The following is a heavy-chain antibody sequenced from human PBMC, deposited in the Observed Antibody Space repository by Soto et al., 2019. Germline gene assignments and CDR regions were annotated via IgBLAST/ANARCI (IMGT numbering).Heavy chain of an antibody. CDR3: AKDEEWLVRNYYYYMDV. CDR2: ISYDGSNK. CDR1: GFTFSSYG. D-gene: IGHD6-19*01. J-gene: IGHJ6*03. V-gene: IGHV3-30*18. Sequence: GGSLRLSCAASGFTFSSYGMHWVRQAPGKGLEWVAVISYDGSNKYYADSVKGRFTISRDYSKNTLYLQMNSLRAEDTAVYYCAKDEEWLVRNYYYYMDVWGKGTTVTVSS.